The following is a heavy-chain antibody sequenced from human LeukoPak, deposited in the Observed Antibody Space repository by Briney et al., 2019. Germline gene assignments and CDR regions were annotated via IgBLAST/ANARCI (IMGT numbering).Heavy chain of an antibody. CDR3: ARIRDGYNDAYDI. D-gene: IGHD5-24*01. J-gene: IGHJ3*02. V-gene: IGHV1-46*01. CDR1: GYTFTNYY. CDR2: INPGGDNT. Sequence: ASVKVSCKASGYTFTNYYIHCVRQAPGQGLEWMGLINPGGDNTDYAQNFQGRVTMTRDTSTSTVYMGLSSLRSEDTAVYYCARIRDGYNDAYDIWGQGTMVTVSS.